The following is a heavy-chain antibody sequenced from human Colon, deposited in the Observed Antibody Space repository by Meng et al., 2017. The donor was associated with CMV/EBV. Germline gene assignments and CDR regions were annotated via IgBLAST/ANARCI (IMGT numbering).Heavy chain of an antibody. CDR2: IYSTGTT. CDR3: ARADRLGLPDY. J-gene: IGHJ4*02. Sequence: SETLSLTCSVSGYFISTDYYWGWIRQPPGKGPEWIGYIYSTGTTNYNPSLKSRVTMSVDTSKNQFSLKLRSVTTADTALYYCARADRLGLPDYWGQGTLVTVSS. CDR1: GYFISTDYY. V-gene: IGHV4-38-2*02. D-gene: IGHD1-7*01.